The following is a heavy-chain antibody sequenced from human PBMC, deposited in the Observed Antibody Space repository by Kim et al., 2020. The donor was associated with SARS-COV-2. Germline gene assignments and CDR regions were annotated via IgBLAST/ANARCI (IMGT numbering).Heavy chain of an antibody. CDR3: TRLVGGYGSG. V-gene: IGHV3-73*01. J-gene: IGHJ4*02. Sequence: ATAYAASVKGRFTISRDDSKNTAYLQMNSLKTEDTAVYYCTRLVGGYGSGWGQGTLVTVSS. D-gene: IGHD3-10*01. CDR2: AT.